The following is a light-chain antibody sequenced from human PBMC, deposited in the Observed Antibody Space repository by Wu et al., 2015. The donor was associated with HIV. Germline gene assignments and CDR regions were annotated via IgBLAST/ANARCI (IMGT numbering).Light chain of an antibody. J-gene: IGKJ5*01. CDR1: QSLSSD. Sequence: EIVLTQSPATLSLSPGERATLSCRASQSLSSDLAWYQQRPGQAPRLLIFDASNRATGIPARFSGSGSATDFTLTISSLQPEDFAVYYCQQHNNWPLTFGQGTRLEIK. V-gene: IGKV3-11*01. CDR3: QQHNNWPLT. CDR2: DAS.